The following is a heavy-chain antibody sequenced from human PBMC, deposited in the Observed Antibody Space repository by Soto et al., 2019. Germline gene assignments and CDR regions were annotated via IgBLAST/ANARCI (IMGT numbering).Heavy chain of an antibody. Sequence: SETLSLTCTVSGDSISRYYWTWIRQPPGKGLEWIGYIFYDGSTNYTPSLRGRVSISVDTSKNQFSLELNSVTSADTAVYYCARVMSGYAYGYYDFWGQGALVTVSS. J-gene: IGHJ4*02. D-gene: IGHD3-16*01. V-gene: IGHV4-59*01. CDR2: IFYDGST. CDR1: GDSISRYY. CDR3: ARVMSGYAYGYYDF.